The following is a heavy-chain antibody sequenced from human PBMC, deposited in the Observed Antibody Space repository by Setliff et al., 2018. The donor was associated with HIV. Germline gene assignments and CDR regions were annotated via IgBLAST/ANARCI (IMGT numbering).Heavy chain of an antibody. Sequence: ASVKVSCKTSGYTFTSYHLHWLRQAPGQGLEWMGWMNPNSGNTGYAQKFQGRVTLTRNTSMSTAYMELSSLRPEDTAVYYCARASCSSTSCFGDYWGQGTLVTVSS. J-gene: IGHJ4*02. CDR3: ARASCSSTSCFGDY. CDR2: MNPNSGNT. CDR1: GYTFTSYH. D-gene: IGHD2-2*01. V-gene: IGHV1-8*02.